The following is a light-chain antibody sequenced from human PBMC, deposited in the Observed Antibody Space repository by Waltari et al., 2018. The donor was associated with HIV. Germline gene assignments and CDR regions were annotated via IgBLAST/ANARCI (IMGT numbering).Light chain of an antibody. J-gene: IGLJ2*01. CDR2: KDS. CDR3: QSADSSGTYVV. Sequence: SYELTQPPSVSVSPGQTARITCPGDAFPTHYGYWYQQKPGQAPVLVIYKDSERPSGIPERFSGSSSGTTVTLTISGVQAEDEADYHCQSADSSGTYVVFGGGTKLTVL. CDR1: AFPTHY. V-gene: IGLV3-25*03.